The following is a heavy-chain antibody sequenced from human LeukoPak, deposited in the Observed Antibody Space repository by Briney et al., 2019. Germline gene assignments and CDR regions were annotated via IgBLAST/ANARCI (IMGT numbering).Heavy chain of an antibody. J-gene: IGHJ6*02. CDR2: INHNGNVN. Sequence: GGSLRLSCAASGFTFSSYWMNWARQAPGKGREWVASINHNGNVNYYVDSVKGRFTISRDNAKNSLYLQMSNLRAEDTAVYFCARGGGLDVWGQGATVTVSS. CDR1: GFTFSSYW. D-gene: IGHD3-16*01. CDR3: ARGGGLDV. V-gene: IGHV3-7*03.